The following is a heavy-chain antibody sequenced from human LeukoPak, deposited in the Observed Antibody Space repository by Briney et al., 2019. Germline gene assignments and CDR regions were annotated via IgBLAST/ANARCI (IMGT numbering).Heavy chain of an antibody. CDR2: IYYSGST. CDR3: AADYDSSGYSPY. CDR1: GGSISSSSYY. J-gene: IGHJ4*02. D-gene: IGHD3-22*01. V-gene: IGHV4-39*07. Sequence: SETLSLTCTVSGGSISSSSYYWGWIRQPPGKGLEWIGSIYYSGSTYYNPSLKSRVTISVDTSKNQFSLKLSSVTAADTAVYYCAADYDSSGYSPYWGQGTLVTVSS.